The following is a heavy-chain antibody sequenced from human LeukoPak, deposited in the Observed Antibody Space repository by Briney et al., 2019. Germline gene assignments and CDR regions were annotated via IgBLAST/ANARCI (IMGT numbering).Heavy chain of an antibody. CDR3: ARAPSGWNFDC. J-gene: IGHJ4*02. CDR1: GITVGSSY. D-gene: IGHD6-19*01. Sequence: PGGSLRLSCAASGITVGSSYMSWVRQAPGKGPEWVSAIYSGGATYYADSAKGRFTISRDNSKNTLYLQMNSLRVEDTAVYYCARAPSGWNFDCWGQGALVTVST. V-gene: IGHV3-66*01. CDR2: IYSGGAT.